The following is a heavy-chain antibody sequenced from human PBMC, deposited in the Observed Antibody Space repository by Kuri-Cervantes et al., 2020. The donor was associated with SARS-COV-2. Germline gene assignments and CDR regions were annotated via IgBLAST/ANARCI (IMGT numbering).Heavy chain of an antibody. V-gene: IGHV3-48*03. CDR1: GFTFSSYK. J-gene: IGHJ3*02. CDR3: AIIGTLYNFDAFDI. Sequence: GESLKISCAASGFTFSSYKMNWVRRAPGKGLEWVSYISSSGSTIYYADSVKGRFTISRDNAKNSLYLQMNSLRAEDTAVYYCAIIGTLYNFDAFDIWGQGTMVTVSS. CDR2: ISSSGSTI. D-gene: IGHD1-1*01.